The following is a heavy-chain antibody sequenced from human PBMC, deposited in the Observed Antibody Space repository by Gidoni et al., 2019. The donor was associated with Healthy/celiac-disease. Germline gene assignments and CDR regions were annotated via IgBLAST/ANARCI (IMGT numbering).Heavy chain of an antibody. V-gene: IGHV1-2*04. CDR1: GYTFTGAY. J-gene: IGHJ6*02. D-gene: IGHD1-20*01. Sequence: QVQLVQSGAEVKTPGSSLNVSCMASGYTFTGAYMHWVRQAPGQGLEWMGWINPNSGGTNYAKKIENWVTMTRDTSISTAYMELSRLRSDDTAVYYCARVFNYYGMDVWGQGTTVTVSS. CDR3: ARVFNYYGMDV. CDR2: INPNSGGT.